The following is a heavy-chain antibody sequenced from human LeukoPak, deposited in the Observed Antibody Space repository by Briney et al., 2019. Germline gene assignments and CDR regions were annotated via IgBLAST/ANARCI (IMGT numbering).Heavy chain of an antibody. CDR1: GFTFSSYA. V-gene: IGHV3-23*01. Sequence: GGSLRLSCAASGFTFSSYAMSWVRQAPGKGLEWVSAISGSGGSTYYADSVKGRFTISRDNSKNTLYLQMNSLRAEDTALYYCAKDMGPGGGLSGGYFDYWGQGTLVTVSS. D-gene: IGHD3-10*01. CDR2: ISGSGGST. CDR3: AKDMGPGGGLSGGYFDY. J-gene: IGHJ4*02.